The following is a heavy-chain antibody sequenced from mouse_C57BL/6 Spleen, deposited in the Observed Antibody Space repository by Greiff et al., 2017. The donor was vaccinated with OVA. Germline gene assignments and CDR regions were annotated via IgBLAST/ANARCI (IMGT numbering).Heavy chain of an antibody. J-gene: IGHJ1*03. Sequence: QVQLQQPGAELVKPGASVKLSCKASGYTFTSYWMHWVKQRPGRGLEWIGRIDPNSGGTKYNEKFKSKATLTVAKPSSTAYMQLSSLTSEDSAVYYCARPIDYYGSSYDWYFDVWGTGTTVTVSS. CDR1: GYTFTSYW. CDR2: IDPNSGGT. D-gene: IGHD1-1*01. V-gene: IGHV1-72*01. CDR3: ARPIDYYGSSYDWYFDV.